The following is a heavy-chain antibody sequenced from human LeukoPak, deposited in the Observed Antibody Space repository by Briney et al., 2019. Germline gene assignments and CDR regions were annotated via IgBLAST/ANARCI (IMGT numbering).Heavy chain of an antibody. CDR3: ARERGAAGTYYYYSMDV. V-gene: IGHV3-43*02. D-gene: IGHD6-13*01. CDR1: GFTFDDYA. Sequence: GGSLRLSCAASGFTFDDYAMHWVRQAPGKGLEWVSLISGDGGSTYYADSVKGRFTISRDNAKNSLYLQMNSLRAEDTAVYYCARERGAAGTYYYYSMDVWGQGTTVTVSS. J-gene: IGHJ6*02. CDR2: ISGDGGST.